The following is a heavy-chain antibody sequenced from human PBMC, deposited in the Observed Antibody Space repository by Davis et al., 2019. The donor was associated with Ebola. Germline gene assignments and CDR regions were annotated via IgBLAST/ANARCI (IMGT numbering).Heavy chain of an antibody. D-gene: IGHD6-13*01. V-gene: IGHV3-33*01. Sequence: GESLKISCAASGFTFSSYGMHWVRQAQVKGLEWVAVIWYDGSNKYYADSVKGRFTISRDNSKNTLYLQMNSLRAEDTAVYYCARIAAAEGSPDVWGQRTTVTVSS. J-gene: IGHJ6*02. CDR3: ARIAAAEGSPDV. CDR2: IWYDGSNK. CDR1: GFTFSSYG.